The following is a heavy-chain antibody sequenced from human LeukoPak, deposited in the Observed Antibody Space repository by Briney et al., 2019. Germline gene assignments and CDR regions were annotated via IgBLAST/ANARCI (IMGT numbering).Heavy chain of an antibody. J-gene: IGHJ4*02. CDR1: GYSFTSHW. V-gene: IGHV5-51*01. CDR3: ARVRYDSSGYYTFDH. D-gene: IGHD3-22*01. CDR2: VYPADSDT. Sequence: GESLKISCNGFGYSFTSHWIGWVRQMPGKGLEWMGVVYPADSDTRYSLSFQGQVTLSADKSISTAYLQWSSVKASDTAMYFCARVRYDSSGYYTFDHWGQGTLVTVSS.